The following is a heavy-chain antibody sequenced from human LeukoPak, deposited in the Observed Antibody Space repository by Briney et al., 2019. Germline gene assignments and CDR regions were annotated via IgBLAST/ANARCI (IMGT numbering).Heavy chain of an antibody. J-gene: IGHJ3*02. D-gene: IGHD3-22*01. CDR2: INHSGST. V-gene: IGHV4-34*01. CDR1: GGSFSGYY. Sequence: PSETLSLTCAVYGGSFSGYYWSWIRQPPGKGLEWIGEINHSGSTNYNPSLKSRVTISVDTSKNQFSLKLSSVTAADTAVYYCARGRENESSGYPDAFDIWGQGTMVTVSS. CDR3: ARGRENESSGYPDAFDI.